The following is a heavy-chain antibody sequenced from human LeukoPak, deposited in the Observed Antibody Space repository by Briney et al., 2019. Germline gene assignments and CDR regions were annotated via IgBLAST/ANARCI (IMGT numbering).Heavy chain of an antibody. J-gene: IGHJ4*02. Sequence: GASVKVSCKASGYTFTCYYMHWVRQAPGQGLEWMGWINPNSGGTNYAQKFQGRVTMTRDTSISTAYMELSRLRSDDTAVYYCARGAELWLTDYFDSWGEGTLLTVSS. CDR2: INPNSGGT. D-gene: IGHD5-18*01. V-gene: IGHV1-2*02. CDR3: ARGAELWLTDYFDS. CDR1: GYTFTCYY.